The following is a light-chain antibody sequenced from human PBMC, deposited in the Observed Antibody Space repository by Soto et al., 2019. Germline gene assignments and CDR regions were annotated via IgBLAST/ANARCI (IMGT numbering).Light chain of an antibody. V-gene: IGKV3-15*01. CDR2: GAS. Sequence: IVMTQSPATLSVSPGERATLSCRASQSVNSNFAWYQQKPGQAPRLLIYGASTRASDIPVRFSGSGSGTEFTLSISSLQSEDFAVYYCQQYNSWPRTFVQGTKVEIK. CDR1: QSVNSN. J-gene: IGKJ1*01. CDR3: QQYNSWPRT.